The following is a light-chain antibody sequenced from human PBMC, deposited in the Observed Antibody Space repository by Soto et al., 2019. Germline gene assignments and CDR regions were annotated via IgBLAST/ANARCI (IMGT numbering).Light chain of an antibody. CDR2: DAS. CDR3: QPRKNGIPIT. Sequence: LSFHPGERATRYFRPSQSVSSYLAWYHQKPGQAPRLLIYDASNRATGIQARFSGSGSGTVFTLTIGCLEPEDSAVYYCQPRKNGIPITFREGTRLEV. J-gene: IGKJ5*01. V-gene: IGKV3-11*01. CDR1: QSVSSY.